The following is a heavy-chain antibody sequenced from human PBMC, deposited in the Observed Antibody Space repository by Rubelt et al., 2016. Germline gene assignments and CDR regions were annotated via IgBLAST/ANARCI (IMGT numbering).Heavy chain of an antibody. CDR3: AKGGTTTFDY. J-gene: IGHJ4*02. CDR1: GFTFSSYS. V-gene: IGHV3-48*01. D-gene: IGHD1-26*01. CDR2: ISSSSSTI. Sequence: GGGLVQPGGSLRLSCAASGFTFSSYSMNWVRQAPGKGLEWVSYISSSSSTIYYADSVKGRFTISRDNSKNTVYLQMNSLRAEDTAVYYCAKGGTTTFDYWGQGTLVTVSS.